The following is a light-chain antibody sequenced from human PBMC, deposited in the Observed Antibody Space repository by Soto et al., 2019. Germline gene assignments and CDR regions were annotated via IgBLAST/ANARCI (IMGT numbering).Light chain of an antibody. J-gene: IGKJ1*01. CDR2: GAS. CDR3: QQYGSS. V-gene: IGKV3-20*01. CDR1: RSVSSSY. Sequence: EIVLTPSPGTLSLSPGERATLSCRASRSVSSSYLAWYQQKPGQAPRLLIYGASSRATGIPDRFSGSGSGTDFTLTISRLEPEDFAVYYCQQYGSSFGQGTKVDIK.